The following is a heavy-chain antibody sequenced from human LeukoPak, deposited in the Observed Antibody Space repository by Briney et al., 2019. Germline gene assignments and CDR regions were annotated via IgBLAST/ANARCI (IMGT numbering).Heavy chain of an antibody. V-gene: IGHV3-53*01. CDR2: TNSDGST. Sequence: GSLRLSCTASGFTVRSSYMSWVRQAPGEGLEWVSVTNSDGSTYYADSVRGRFIISRDSSKNTLYLQMNSLSAEDTAVYYCARESPYDSGGSEDDYWGQGTLVTVSS. D-gene: IGHD1-26*01. CDR1: GFTVRSSY. J-gene: IGHJ4*02. CDR3: ARESPYDSGGSEDDY.